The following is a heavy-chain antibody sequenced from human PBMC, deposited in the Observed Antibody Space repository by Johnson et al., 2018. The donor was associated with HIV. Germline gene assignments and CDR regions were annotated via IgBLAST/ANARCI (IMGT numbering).Heavy chain of an antibody. V-gene: IGHV3-30*18. CDR2: ISYDGNNK. D-gene: IGHD6-19*01. CDR3: AKGTGSGWSGSLDAFDI. CDR1: GFTFSSYG. Sequence: QVQLVESGGGVVQPGRSLRLSCAASGFTFSSYGMHWVRQAPGKGLEWVTVISYDGNNKYYADSVKGRVTISRDNSKNSLYLQMNSLRAEDTALYYCAKGTGSGWSGSLDAFDIWGQGTMVTVSS. J-gene: IGHJ3*02.